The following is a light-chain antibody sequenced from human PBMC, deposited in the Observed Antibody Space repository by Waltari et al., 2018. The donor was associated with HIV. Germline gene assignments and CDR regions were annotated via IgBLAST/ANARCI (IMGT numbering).Light chain of an antibody. CDR3: QQYYKWPLT. V-gene: IGKV3D-15*01. CDR2: DVS. CDR1: QSVNSK. Sequence: EIVLIQFPGTLSVSPGERATLSCRASQSVNSKLAWYQQKPGQAPSLLIFDVSTRATGIPARFTGSGSGTEFTLTISGLQSEDFAVYYCQQYYKWPLTFGQGTRLEIK. J-gene: IGKJ5*01.